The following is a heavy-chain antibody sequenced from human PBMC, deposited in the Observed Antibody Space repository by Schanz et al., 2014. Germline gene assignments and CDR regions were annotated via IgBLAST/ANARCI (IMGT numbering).Heavy chain of an antibody. J-gene: IGHJ4*02. V-gene: IGHV3-23*04. CDR1: GFTFSSYA. CDR3: VRDSFFAFDY. Sequence: VQLVESGGGLVQPGGSLRLSCAASGFTFSSYAMSWVRQAPGKGLEWVSAISGSGGSTYYADSVKGRFTMSRDNAKNSVFLQMNSLRAEDTAVYYCVRDSFFAFDYWGQGTLVTVSS. CDR2: ISGSGGST. D-gene: IGHD3-3*01.